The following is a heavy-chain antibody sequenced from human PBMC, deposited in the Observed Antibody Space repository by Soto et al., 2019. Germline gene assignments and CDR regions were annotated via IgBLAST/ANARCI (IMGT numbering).Heavy chain of an antibody. D-gene: IGHD3-3*01. CDR1: GGSFSGYY. Sequence: PSETLSLTCAVYGGSFSGYYWSWIRQPPGKGLEWIGEINHSGSTNYNPSLKSRVTISVDTSKNQFSLKLSSVTAADTAVYYCARVRFSSGYFYYHYGMDVWGQGTTVTVSS. CDR2: INHSGST. J-gene: IGHJ6*02. CDR3: ARVRFSSGYFYYHYGMDV. V-gene: IGHV4-34*01.